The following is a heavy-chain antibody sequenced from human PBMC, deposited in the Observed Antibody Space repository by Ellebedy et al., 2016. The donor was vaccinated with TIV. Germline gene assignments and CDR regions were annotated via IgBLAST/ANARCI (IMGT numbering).Heavy chain of an antibody. Sequence: SETLSLTXTVSGGSISSSSYYWGWIRQPPGKGLEWIGSIYYSGSTYYNPSLKSRVTISVDTSKNQFSLKLSSVTAADTAVYYCARDTGLGTPNWFDPWGQGTLVTVSS. CDR2: IYYSGST. D-gene: IGHD2-15*01. V-gene: IGHV4-39*07. J-gene: IGHJ5*02. CDR3: ARDTGLGTPNWFDP. CDR1: GGSISSSSYY.